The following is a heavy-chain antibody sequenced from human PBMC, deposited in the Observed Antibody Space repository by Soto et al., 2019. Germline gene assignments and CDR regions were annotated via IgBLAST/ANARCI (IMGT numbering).Heavy chain of an antibody. V-gene: IGHV4-31*03. Sequence: SETLSLTCTVSGGSISSGGYYWSWIRQHPGKGLEWIGYIYYSGSTYYNPSLKSRVTISVDTSKNQFSLKLSSVTAADTAVYYCARDGGSYWRFLDYWGQGTLVTVSS. CDR2: IYYSGST. CDR3: ARDGGSYWRFLDY. CDR1: GGSISSGGYY. J-gene: IGHJ4*02. D-gene: IGHD1-26*01.